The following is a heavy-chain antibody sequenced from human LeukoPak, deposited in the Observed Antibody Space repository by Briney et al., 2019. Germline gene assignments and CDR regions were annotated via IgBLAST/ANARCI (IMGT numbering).Heavy chain of an antibody. V-gene: IGHV3-21*01. CDR3: ARDALGGWCPDY. CDR2: ISSSSSYI. D-gene: IGHD6-19*01. Sequence: GGSLRLSCAASGFTFSSYSMNWVRQAPGKGLEWVSSISSSSSYIYYADSVKGRFTISRDNAKNSLYLQMNSLRAEDTAVYYCARDALGGWCPDYWGQGTLVTVSS. CDR1: GFTFSSYS. J-gene: IGHJ4*02.